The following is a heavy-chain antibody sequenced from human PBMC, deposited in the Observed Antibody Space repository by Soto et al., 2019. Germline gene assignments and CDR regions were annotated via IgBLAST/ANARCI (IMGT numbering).Heavy chain of an antibody. CDR1: GDSVSSNTAS. Sequence: SQTLSLTCAIPGDSVSSNTASWDWIRQSPSRGLEWLGRTYFRSKWYNDYAVSVKSRRISNPDISNNQVSLQLNSVTPADTAVYFCAKGDNLGPKTGHACDPWGQGIMVTVPQ. CDR3: AKGDNLGPKTGHACDP. CDR2: TYFRSKWYN. V-gene: IGHV6-1*01. J-gene: IGHJ5*02. D-gene: IGHD1-1*01.